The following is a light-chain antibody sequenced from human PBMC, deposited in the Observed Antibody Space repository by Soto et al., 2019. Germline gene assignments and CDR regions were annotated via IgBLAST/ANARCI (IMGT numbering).Light chain of an antibody. CDR1: QSIGTW. CDR3: QQYSGYSKT. CDR2: DAS. Sequence: DIQMTQSPSTLSASLGDRVTITCRASQSIGTWLAWYQQKPGKAPKFLIYDASTLESGVPSRFSGSGSGTEFPLTISSLQPDDFATYYFQQYSGYSKTFGQGTKVEIK. J-gene: IGKJ1*01. V-gene: IGKV1-5*01.